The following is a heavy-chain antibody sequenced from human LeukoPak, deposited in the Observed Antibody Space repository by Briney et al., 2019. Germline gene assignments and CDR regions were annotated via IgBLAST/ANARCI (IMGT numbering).Heavy chain of an antibody. Sequence: GGSLRLSCVPSGFTFSSYWMSWVRQAPGKGLEWVANIKQDGSEKYYVGSVKGRFIISRDNAKDSLYLQMNSLRAEDTAVYYCARAMEPYYDSNGCDYWGQGTPVTVSS. V-gene: IGHV3-7*01. D-gene: IGHD3-22*01. CDR3: ARAMEPYYDSNGCDY. J-gene: IGHJ4*02. CDR1: GFTFSSYW. CDR2: IKQDGSEK.